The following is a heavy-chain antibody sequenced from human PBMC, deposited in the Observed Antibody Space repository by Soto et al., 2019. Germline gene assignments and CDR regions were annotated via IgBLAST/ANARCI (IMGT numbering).Heavy chain of an antibody. Sequence: GASVKVSCKASGYTFTSYGISWVRQAPGQGLEWMGWISAYNGNTNYAQKLQGRVTMTTDTSTSTAYMELRSLRSDDTAVYYCARGGLAYYYDSSGYYYGNYFDYWGQGTLITVSS. CDR3: ARGGLAYYYDSSGYYYGNYFDY. D-gene: IGHD3-22*01. J-gene: IGHJ4*02. CDR1: GYTFTSYG. CDR2: ISAYNGNT. V-gene: IGHV1-18*01.